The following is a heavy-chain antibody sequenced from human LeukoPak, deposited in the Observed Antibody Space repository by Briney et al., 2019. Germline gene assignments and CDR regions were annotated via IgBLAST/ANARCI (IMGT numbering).Heavy chain of an antibody. CDR1: GFTFDVYA. D-gene: IGHD6-6*01. CDR3: ARDMAEDFSSSTFDY. J-gene: IGHJ4*02. V-gene: IGHV3-43*02. Sequence: GGSLRLSCAASGFTFDVYAMHWVRQAPGKGLERVSLISGDGDSTYYEASVKGRFTISRDNAKNSLYLQMPSLRAADTAIYYCARDMAEDFSSSTFDYWGQGTLVTVSS. CDR2: ISGDGDST.